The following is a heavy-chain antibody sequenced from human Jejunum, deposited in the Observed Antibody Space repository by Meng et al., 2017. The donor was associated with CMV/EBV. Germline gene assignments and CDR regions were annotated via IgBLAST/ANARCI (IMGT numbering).Heavy chain of an antibody. CDR2: IYYSGST. CDR1: GGSISSYY. V-gene: IGHV4-59*01. J-gene: IGHJ2*01. CDR3: ARDPHPLSYFDL. Sequence: CTVSGGSISSYYWSWIRQPPGKGLEWIGYIYYSGSTNYNPSLKSRVTISVDTSKNQFSLKLSSVTAADTAVYYCARDPHPLSYFDLWGRGTLVTVSS.